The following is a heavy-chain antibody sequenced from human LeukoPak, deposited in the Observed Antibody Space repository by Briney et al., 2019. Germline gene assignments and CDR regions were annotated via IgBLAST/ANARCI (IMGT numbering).Heavy chain of an antibody. J-gene: IGHJ4*02. D-gene: IGHD4-17*01. CDR1: GASISSTDYY. Sequence: PSETLSLTCTVSGASISSTDYYWGWIRQPPGKGLEWIGQINHSGSTNYNPSLKSRFTIPVDTSKNPFSLTLSSLTAADTAVYYCARANPRTTVNDFDYWGQGTLITVSS. CDR3: ARANPRTTVNDFDY. CDR2: INHSGST. V-gene: IGHV4-39*07.